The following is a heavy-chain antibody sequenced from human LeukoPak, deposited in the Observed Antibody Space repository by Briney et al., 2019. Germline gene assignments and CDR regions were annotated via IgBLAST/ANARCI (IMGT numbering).Heavy chain of an antibody. D-gene: IGHD3-10*01. J-gene: IGHJ4*02. Sequence: ASVKVSCKASGYTFTGYYMHWVRQAPGQGLEWMGRINPNSGGTNYAQEFQGRVTMTRDTSISTAYMELSRLRSDDTAVYYCARDWYYGSGSDRGDYWGQGTLVTVSS. V-gene: IGHV1-2*06. CDR1: GYTFTGYY. CDR3: ARDWYYGSGSDRGDY. CDR2: INPNSGGT.